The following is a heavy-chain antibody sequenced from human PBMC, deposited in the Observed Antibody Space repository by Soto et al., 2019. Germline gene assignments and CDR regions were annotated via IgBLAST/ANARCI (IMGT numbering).Heavy chain of an antibody. CDR3: ARDRSMVRGVITVVFDY. D-gene: IGHD3-10*01. CDR2: ISYDGSNK. V-gene: IGHV3-30-3*01. J-gene: IGHJ4*02. CDR1: GFTFSSYA. Sequence: GGSLRLSCAASGFTFSSYAMHWVRQAPGKGLEWVAVISYDGSNKYYADSVKGRFTISRDNSKNTLYLQMNSLRAEDTAVYYCARDRSMVRGVITVVFDYWGQGTLVTVSS.